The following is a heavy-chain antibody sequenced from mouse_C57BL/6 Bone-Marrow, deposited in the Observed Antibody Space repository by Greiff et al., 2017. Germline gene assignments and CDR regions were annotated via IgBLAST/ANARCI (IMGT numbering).Heavy chain of an antibody. CDR2: INSDGGST. CDR1: EYEFPSHD. D-gene: IGHD1-1*01. CDR3: ARLHYYGSSWYFDV. J-gene: IGHJ1*03. V-gene: IGHV5-2*01. Sequence: DVKLVESGGGLVQPGESLKLSCESNEYEFPSHDMSWVRKTPEKRLELVAAINSDGGSTYYPDTMERRFIISRDNTKKTLYLQMSSLRSEDTALYYCARLHYYGSSWYFDVWGTGTTVTVSS.